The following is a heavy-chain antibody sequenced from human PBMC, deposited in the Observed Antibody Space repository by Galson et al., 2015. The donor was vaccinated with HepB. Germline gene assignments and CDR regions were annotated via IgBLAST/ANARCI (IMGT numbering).Heavy chain of an antibody. D-gene: IGHD2-15*01. CDR2: INQDGSKK. Sequence: SLRLSCAASGFSFGTYWMTWVRQAPGKGLEWVANINQDGSKKYSVDSVKGRFTISRDNAKNSLYLQVNSLRAEDTAVYYCARGRGGGWFDPWGQGTLVTVSS. J-gene: IGHJ5*02. V-gene: IGHV3-7*01. CDR1: GFSFGTYW. CDR3: ARGRGGGWFDP.